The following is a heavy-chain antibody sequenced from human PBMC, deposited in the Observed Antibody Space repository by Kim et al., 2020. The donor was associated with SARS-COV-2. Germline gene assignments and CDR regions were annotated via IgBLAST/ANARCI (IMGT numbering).Heavy chain of an antibody. D-gene: IGHD6-13*01. CDR1: GFSLSTSGMC. CDR2: IDWDDDK. CDR3: ARMSIAAAVTAVDY. V-gene: IGHV2-70*11. Sequence: SGPTLVKPTQTLTLTCTFSGFSLSTSGMCVSWIRQPPGKALEWLARIDWDDDKYYSTSLKTRLTISKDTSKNQVVLTMTNMDPVDTATYYCARMSIAAAVTAVDYWGQGTLVTVSS. J-gene: IGHJ4*02.